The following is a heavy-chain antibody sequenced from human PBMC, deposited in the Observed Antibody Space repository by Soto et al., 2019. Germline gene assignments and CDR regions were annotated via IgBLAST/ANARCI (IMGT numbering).Heavy chain of an antibody. J-gene: IGHJ3*02. CDR1: GGPISSSSYY. D-gene: IGHD5-18*01. CDR3: ARDTGSLNAFDI. CDR2: IYYSGST. V-gene: IGHV4-39*01. Sequence: PSETLSLTCTVSGGPISSSSYYWGWIRQPPGKGLEWIGSIYYSGSTYYNPSLKSRVTISVDTSKNQFSLKLSSVTAADTAVYYCARDTGSLNAFDIWGQGTMVTVSS.